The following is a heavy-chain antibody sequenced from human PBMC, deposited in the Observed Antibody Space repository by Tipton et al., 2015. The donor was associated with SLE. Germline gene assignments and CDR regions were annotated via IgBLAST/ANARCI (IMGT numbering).Heavy chain of an antibody. CDR2: VDYTGNS. Sequence: TLSLTCTVSGGSISSYYWSWIRQAPGKGLEWIGYVDYTGNSDYNPSLKDRVSISVDSSKKQFSLNLNSVTSADTAMYYCTRGNWRFYFFDYWGHGTLVTVSS. D-gene: IGHD2/OR15-2a*01. J-gene: IGHJ4*01. CDR3: TRGNWRFYFFDY. CDR1: GGSISSYY. V-gene: IGHV4-59*01.